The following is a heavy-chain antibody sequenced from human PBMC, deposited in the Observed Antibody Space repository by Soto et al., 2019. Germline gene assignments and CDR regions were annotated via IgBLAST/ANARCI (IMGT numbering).Heavy chain of an antibody. Sequence: AGGSLRLSCAASGFRFSAYWMTWVRQAPGKGLEWVATIRQDGTEHYYVDSVKGRFTLSRDDANNSLFLQMSTLRAEDTAVYYCARAKRPVYFGSWYFDYWGQGTLVTVSS. CDR3: ARAKRPVYFGSWYFDY. J-gene: IGHJ4*02. CDR2: IRQDGTEH. D-gene: IGHD6-13*01. V-gene: IGHV3-7*03. CDR1: GFRFSAYW.